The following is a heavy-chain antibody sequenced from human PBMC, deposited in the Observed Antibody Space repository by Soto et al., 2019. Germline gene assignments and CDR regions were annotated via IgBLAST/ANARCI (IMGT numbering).Heavy chain of an antibody. Sequence: SETLSLTCTFSVTSLDRFTNYWNWFRQPPWKALEWIVYIYGIVNTKYNPSLKSRVTISQDTSKNQVSLKMNSVTATDTAMYYCEGDWGNYWLEHWGQGIMVTVSS. D-gene: IGHD7-27*01. V-gene: IGHV4-61*01. CDR3: EGDWGNYWLEH. CDR1: VTSLDRFTNY. J-gene: IGHJ5*02. CDR2: IYGIVNT.